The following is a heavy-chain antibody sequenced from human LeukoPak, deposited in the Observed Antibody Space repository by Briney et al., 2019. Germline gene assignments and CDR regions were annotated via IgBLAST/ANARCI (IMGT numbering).Heavy chain of an antibody. CDR3: ARSRGMDFDY. J-gene: IGHJ4*02. D-gene: IGHD5-24*01. V-gene: IGHV3-30-3*01. CDR1: GFTFSSYA. Sequence: GGSLRLSCAASGFTFSSYAMHWVRQAPGKGLEWVAVISYDGTNQYYADSVKGRFTLSRGNSKNTLYLQMNSLRAEDTAVYYCARSRGMDFDYWGQGTLVTVSS. CDR2: ISYDGTNQ.